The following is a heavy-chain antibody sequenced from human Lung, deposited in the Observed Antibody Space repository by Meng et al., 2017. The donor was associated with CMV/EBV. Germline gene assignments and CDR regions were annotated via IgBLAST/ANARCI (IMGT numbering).Heavy chain of an antibody. D-gene: IGHD5-12*01. CDR2: IYYSGST. J-gene: IGHJ4*02. V-gene: IGHV4-59*01. CDR3: ARDGSLGYFDY. CDR1: GGSISSYY. Sequence: SETLSLTCTVSGGSISSYYWSWIRQPPGKGLEWIGYIYYSGSTNYNPSLKSRVTRSVDTSKNQFSLKLSSVTAADTAVYYCARDGSLGYFDYWGQGTLVTASS.